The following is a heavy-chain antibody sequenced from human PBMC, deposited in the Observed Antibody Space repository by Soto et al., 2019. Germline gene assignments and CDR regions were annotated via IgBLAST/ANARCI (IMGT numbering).Heavy chain of an antibody. D-gene: IGHD3-16*02. J-gene: IGHJ2*01. CDR1: GGSISSGDYY. V-gene: IGHV4-30-4*01. CDR2: IYYSGST. Sequence: QVQLQESGPGLVKPSQTLSLTCTVSGGSISSGDYYWSWIRQPPGKGLEWIGYIYYSGSTYYNPSLKSRVTRSVEPSKNQFSLKLSSVTAADTAVYYCARDYVWGSYRYTDWYFDLWGRGTLVTVSS. CDR3: ARDYVWGSYRYTDWYFDL.